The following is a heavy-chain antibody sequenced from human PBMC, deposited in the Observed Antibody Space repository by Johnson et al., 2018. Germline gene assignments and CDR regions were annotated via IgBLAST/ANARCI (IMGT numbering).Heavy chain of an antibody. CDR1: GFTLSSYG. CDR3: ARGEAFDI. J-gene: IGHJ3*02. CDR2: ISHDGSNK. V-gene: IGHV3-30*03. Sequence: QVQLVQSGGGVVQXGRSLRLSCTASGFTLSSYGVHWVRQAPGKGLEWVAVISHDGSNKYYAESVKGRFTISRDNSKNTLYLQMNSLRAEDTAVYYCARGEAFDIWGQGTMVTVSS.